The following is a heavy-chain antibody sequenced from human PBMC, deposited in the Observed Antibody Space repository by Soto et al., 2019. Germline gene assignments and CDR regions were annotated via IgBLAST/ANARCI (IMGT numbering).Heavy chain of an antibody. J-gene: IGHJ4*02. CDR1: GFTFSSYA. Sequence: GESLKISCAASGFTFSSYAMSWVRQAPGKGLEWVSAISGSGGSTYYADSVKGRFTISRDNSKNTLYLQMNSLRAEDTAVYYCAKDPAYYDFWSGYYVDYWGQGTLVTVSS. D-gene: IGHD3-3*01. CDR3: AKDPAYYDFWSGYYVDY. V-gene: IGHV3-23*01. CDR2: ISGSGGST.